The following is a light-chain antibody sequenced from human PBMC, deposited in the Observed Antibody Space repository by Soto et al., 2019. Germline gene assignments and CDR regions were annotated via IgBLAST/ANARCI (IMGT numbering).Light chain of an antibody. J-gene: IGKJ4*01. CDR2: AAS. CDR3: QQCRNTPHT. CDR1: QSISIY. Sequence: DFQMTQSPSSLSASVGDRVTITCRASQSISIYLNWYQQKPGKATKHLIYAASSLQSGVPSRIGGSRSRTDFTLTSSSLQPEDLATYYGQQCRNTPHTFGGETQVEIK. V-gene: IGKV1-39*01.